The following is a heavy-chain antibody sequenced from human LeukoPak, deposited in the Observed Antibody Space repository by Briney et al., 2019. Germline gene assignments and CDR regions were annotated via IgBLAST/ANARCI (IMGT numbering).Heavy chain of an antibody. CDR2: INHSGST. J-gene: IGHJ5*02. V-gene: IGHV4-34*01. Sequence: SETLSLTCAVYGGSFSGYYWSWIRQPPGKGLEWIGEINHSGSTNFNPSLKSRVTISVDTSKDQFSLKLSSVTAADTAVYYCARGHYYGSGSYIWFDPWGQGTLVTVSS. CDR3: ARGHYYGSGSYIWFDP. D-gene: IGHD3-10*01. CDR1: GGSFSGYY.